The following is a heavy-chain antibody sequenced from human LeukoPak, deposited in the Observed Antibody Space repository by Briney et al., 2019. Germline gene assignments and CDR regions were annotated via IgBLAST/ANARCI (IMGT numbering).Heavy chain of an antibody. D-gene: IGHD3-3*01. Sequence: ASVKVSCKVSGYTLTELSMHWVRQAPGKGLEWMGSFDPEDGETIYAQKFQGRVTMTEDTSADTAYMELSSLRSEDTAVYYCAGYYDFWSGYYEMSHFDYWGQGTLVTVSS. V-gene: IGHV1-24*01. CDR1: GYTLTELS. CDR2: FDPEDGET. J-gene: IGHJ4*02. CDR3: AGYYDFWSGYYEMSHFDY.